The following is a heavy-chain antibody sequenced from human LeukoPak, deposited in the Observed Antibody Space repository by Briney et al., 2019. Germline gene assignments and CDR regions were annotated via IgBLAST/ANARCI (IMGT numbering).Heavy chain of an antibody. V-gene: IGHV3-21*01. D-gene: IGHD1-14*01. Sequence: GGSLRLSCAASGFTVSDNYMSWVRQAPGKGLEWVSSISSSSSYIYYADSEKGRFTISRDNAKNSLYLQMNSLRAEDTAVYYCARDSEVNPFDYWGQGTLVTVSS. J-gene: IGHJ4*02. CDR1: GFTVSDNY. CDR2: ISSSSSYI. CDR3: ARDSEVNPFDY.